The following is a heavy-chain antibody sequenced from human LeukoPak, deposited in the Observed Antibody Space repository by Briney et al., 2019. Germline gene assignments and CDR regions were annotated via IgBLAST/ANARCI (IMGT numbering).Heavy chain of an antibody. V-gene: IGHV3-48*04. D-gene: IGHD3-22*01. CDR3: ARANYYDSSGYPYYFAY. J-gene: IGHJ4*02. Sequence: GGSLRLSCAASGFTFSSYSMNWVRQAPGKGLEWVSYIGSSSSTIYYADSVKGRFTISRDNAKNSLYLQKNSLRAEDTAVYYCARANYYDSSGYPYYFAYWGQGTLVTVSS. CDR2: IGSSSSTI. CDR1: GFTFSSYS.